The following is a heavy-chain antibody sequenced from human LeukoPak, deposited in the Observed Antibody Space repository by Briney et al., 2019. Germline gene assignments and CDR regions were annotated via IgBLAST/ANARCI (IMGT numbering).Heavy chain of an antibody. CDR3: ATALWIVIPVVRGSLNWFDP. Sequence: VASVKVSCKVSGYSLTELSMHWVRQAPVKGLEWMGGFDPGDGEAIYAQKFQGRVTMTEDTSTDTAYMELSSLRSEDTAVYYCATALWIVIPVVRGSLNWFDPWGQGTLVTVSS. CDR2: FDPGDGEA. D-gene: IGHD2-2*01. V-gene: IGHV1-24*01. CDR1: GYSLTELS. J-gene: IGHJ5*02.